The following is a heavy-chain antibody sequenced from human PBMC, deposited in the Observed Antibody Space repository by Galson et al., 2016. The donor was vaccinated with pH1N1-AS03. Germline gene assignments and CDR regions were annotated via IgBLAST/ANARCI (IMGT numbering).Heavy chain of an antibody. V-gene: IGHV1-24*01. D-gene: IGHD2-2*01. CDR3: ARGFFTTSWRLDP. CDR1: GNTLNDVS. Sequence: SVKVSCKVSGNTLNDVSMHWVRQAPGKGLEWMASFDPADDETIFAQKFQGRVTMTEDTLTDTAYMELTSLRSEDTAVYYCARGFFTTSWRLDPWGQGTLVTVSS. J-gene: IGHJ5*02. CDR2: FDPADDET.